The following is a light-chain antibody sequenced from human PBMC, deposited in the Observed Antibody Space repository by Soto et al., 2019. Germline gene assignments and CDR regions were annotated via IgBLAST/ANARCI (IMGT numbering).Light chain of an antibody. CDR3: QSYDSSLSGVV. Sequence: QSVLTQPPSASGSPGQSVSISCTGTSSDVGGYDSVAWYQQHPGKAPKLLIYGNSNRPSGVPDRFSGSKSGTSASLAITGLQAEDEADYYCQSYDSSLSGVVFGGGTKLTVL. CDR2: GNS. J-gene: IGLJ2*01. V-gene: IGLV2-8*01. CDR1: SSDVGGYDS.